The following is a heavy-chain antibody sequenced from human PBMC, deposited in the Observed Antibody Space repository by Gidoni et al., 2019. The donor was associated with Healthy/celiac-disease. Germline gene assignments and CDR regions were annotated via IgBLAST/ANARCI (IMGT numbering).Heavy chain of an antibody. CDR2: INHSGST. CDR1: GGSFSGYY. D-gene: IGHD6-6*01. CDR3: ARGPPLEEYSSSSFDY. Sequence: QVQLQQWGAALLKPSETLSLTCAVYGGSFSGYYWSWIRQPPGKGLEWIGEINHSGSTNYNPSLKSRVTISVDTSKNQFSLKLSSVTAADTAVYYCARGPPLEEYSSSSFDYWGQGTLVTVSS. V-gene: IGHV4-34*01. J-gene: IGHJ4*02.